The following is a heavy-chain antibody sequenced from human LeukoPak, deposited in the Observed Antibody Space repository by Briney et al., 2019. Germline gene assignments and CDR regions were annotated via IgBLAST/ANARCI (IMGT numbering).Heavy chain of an antibody. CDR3: ARAKGALDDY. CDR1: GFTFSSYG. V-gene: IGHV3-33*01. J-gene: IGHJ4*02. CDR2: IWYDGSNK. D-gene: IGHD1-26*01. Sequence: PGGSLRLSCAASGFTFSSYGMHWVRQAPGKGLEWVAIIWYDGSNKYYTDSVKGRFTISRDNSKNTLYLQMNSLRAEDTAVYYCARAKGALDDYWGQGTLVTVSS.